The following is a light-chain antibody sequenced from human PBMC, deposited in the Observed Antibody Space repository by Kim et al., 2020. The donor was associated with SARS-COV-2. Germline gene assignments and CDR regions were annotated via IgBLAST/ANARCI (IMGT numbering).Light chain of an antibody. CDR1: ALPKQY. Sequence: SYELTQPPSVSVSPGQTARITCSGDALPKQYAYWYQQKPGQAPVLAIYKDRERPSGIPERFSGSSSGTTVTLTISGVQAEDEADDDCQSADSSGTYWVFG. CDR3: QSADSSGTYWV. CDR2: KDR. J-gene: IGLJ3*02. V-gene: IGLV3-25*03.